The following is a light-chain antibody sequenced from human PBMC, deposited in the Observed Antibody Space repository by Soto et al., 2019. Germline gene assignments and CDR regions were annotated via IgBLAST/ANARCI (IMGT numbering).Light chain of an antibody. CDR2: GAT. CDR3: LQDYNSPWT. CDR1: SGISNY. Sequence: ATQMTQSPSSLTASVGDRVPIRCLSSSGISNYLAWYQQRPGKAPKLLIFGATTLQSGVPSRFSASGSGPDFTLTISSLQPEDFATYYCLQDYNSPWTFGQGTKVDIK. V-gene: IGKV1-6*01. J-gene: IGKJ1*01.